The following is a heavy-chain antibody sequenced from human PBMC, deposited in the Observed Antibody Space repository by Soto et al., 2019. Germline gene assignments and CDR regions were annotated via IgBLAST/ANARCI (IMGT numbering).Heavy chain of an antibody. CDR3: ARAQRRDIVLGTADEYDY. CDR1: GGTFSSYA. V-gene: IGHV1-69*13. CDR2: IIPIFGTA. Sequence: ASVKVSCKASGGTFSSYAISWVRQAPGQGLEWMGGIIPIFGTANYAQKFQGRVTITADESTSTAYMELSSLRSEDTAVYYCARAQRRDIVLGTADEYDYWGQGTLVTVSS. J-gene: IGHJ4*02. D-gene: IGHD2-8*01.